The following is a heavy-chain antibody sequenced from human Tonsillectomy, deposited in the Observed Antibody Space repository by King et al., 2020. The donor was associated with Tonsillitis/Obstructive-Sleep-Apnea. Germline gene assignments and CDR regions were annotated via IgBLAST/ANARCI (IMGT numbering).Heavy chain of an antibody. CDR2: ISYDGSNK. V-gene: IGHV3-30*03. J-gene: IGHJ4*02. CDR1: GFTFSSYG. CDR3: ASGQQLDDY. D-gene: IGHD6-13*01. Sequence: VQLVESGGGVVQPGRSLRLSCAASGFTFSSYGMHWVRQAPGKGLEWGAVISYDGSNKYYADSVKGRFTISRDNSKNTLYLQMNSLRAEDTAVYYCASGQQLDDYWGQGTLVTVSS.